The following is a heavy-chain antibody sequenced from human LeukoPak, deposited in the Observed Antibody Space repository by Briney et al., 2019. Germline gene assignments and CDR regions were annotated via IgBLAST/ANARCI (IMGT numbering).Heavy chain of an antibody. V-gene: IGHV1-3*01. Sequence: ASVKVSCKASGYTFTNYAIHRVRQAPGQRLEWVGWINAANGDTKYSQKFQGRVTITRDTSASTAYMELSSLRSEDTAVYYCARDPISSWDIFVAFDIWGQGTMVTVSS. CDR1: GYTFTNYA. D-gene: IGHD6-13*01. CDR2: INAANGDT. J-gene: IGHJ3*02. CDR3: ARDPISSWDIFVAFDI.